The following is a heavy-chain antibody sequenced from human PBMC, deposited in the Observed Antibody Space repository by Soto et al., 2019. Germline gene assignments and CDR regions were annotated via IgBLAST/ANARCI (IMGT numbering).Heavy chain of an antibody. J-gene: IGHJ4*02. D-gene: IGHD6-13*01. CDR3: ARGPPPFREFSSSLGY. V-gene: IGHV1-3*01. CDR1: GYTFTSYA. Sequence: ASVKLSCKASGYTFTSYAMHCVRPAPRQRLEWMGWINAGNGNTKYSQKFQGRVTITRDTSASTAYMELSSLRSEDTAVYYCARGPPPFREFSSSLGYWGQGTLVTVSS. CDR2: INAGNGNT.